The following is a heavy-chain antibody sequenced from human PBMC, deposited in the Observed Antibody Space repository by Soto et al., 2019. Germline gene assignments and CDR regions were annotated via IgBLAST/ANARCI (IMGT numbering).Heavy chain of an antibody. Sequence: RASVKVSCKASGGTFSSYAISWVRQAPGQGLEWMGGIIPIFGTANYAQKFQGRVTITADESTSTAYMELSSLRSEDTAVYYCARDSPTIFGVVIPFDYWGQGTLVTVSS. CDR1: GGTFSSYA. V-gene: IGHV1-69*13. CDR2: IIPIFGTA. D-gene: IGHD3-3*01. CDR3: ARDSPTIFGVVIPFDY. J-gene: IGHJ4*02.